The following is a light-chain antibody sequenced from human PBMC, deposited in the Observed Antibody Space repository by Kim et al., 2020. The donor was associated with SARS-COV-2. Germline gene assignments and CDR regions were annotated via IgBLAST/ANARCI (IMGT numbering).Light chain of an antibody. J-gene: IGLJ2*01. CDR3: LLHYEDPLHWI. CDR2: STN. CDR1: TEAVTSGYS. Sequence: QAVVTQEPSLTVSPGGTVTLTCASSTEAVTSGYSPNWFQQKPGQAPRALIYSTNNRHSWTPSWFSGSLLGGKAALTLSDVQPEDEAEYYCLLHYEDPLHWIFGGGTKLTVL. V-gene: IGLV7-43*01.